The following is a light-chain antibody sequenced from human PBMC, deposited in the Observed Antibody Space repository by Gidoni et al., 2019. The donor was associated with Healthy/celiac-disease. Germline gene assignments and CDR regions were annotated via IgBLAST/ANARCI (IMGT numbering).Light chain of an antibody. CDR3: QVWDSSSWV. CDR1: NIGSRN. V-gene: IGLV3-9*01. CDR2: RDN. Sequence: SYELTQPLSVSLAPGQTARITCGGNNIGSRNVHWYQPKPGQAPVLVIYRDNNRPSGIPERFSGANSGDTATLTISRAQTGDEADYFCQVWDSSSWVFGGGTKLTVL. J-gene: IGLJ3*02.